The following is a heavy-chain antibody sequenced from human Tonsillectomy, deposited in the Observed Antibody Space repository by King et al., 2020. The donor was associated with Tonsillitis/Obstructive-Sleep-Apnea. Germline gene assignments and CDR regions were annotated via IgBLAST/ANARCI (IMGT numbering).Heavy chain of an antibody. J-gene: IGHJ4*02. CDR1: GGSVSSSSYY. CDR2: MYYSGST. V-gene: IGHV4-61*01. CDR3: ARGASYHFAN. Sequence: VQLQESGPGLVKPSETLSLTCTVSGGSVSSSSYYWSWIRQPPGKGLEWIGYMYYSGSTNSNPSLKSRVTMSVDASKNQFSLNLSSVTAADTAVYYCARGASYHFANWGQGILVTVSS.